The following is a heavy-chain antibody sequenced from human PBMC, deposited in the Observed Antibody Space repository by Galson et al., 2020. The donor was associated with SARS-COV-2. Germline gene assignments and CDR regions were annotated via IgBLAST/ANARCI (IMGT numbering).Heavy chain of an antibody. CDR1: GFSPRTSGMC. CDR3: ARTRITMIVGEDWYFDL. V-gene: IGHV2-70*01. CDR2: IDCDDDK. J-gene: IGHJ2*01. Sequence: SGPTLVPPTQPLTLTCPFSGFSPRTSGMCVRWIRQPPGKALEWLALIDCDDDKYSRTSLTTGPTIPKDTSKNQVVLTMTNMDPVDTATYYCARTRITMIVGEDWYFDLWGRGTLVTVSS. D-gene: IGHD3-22*01.